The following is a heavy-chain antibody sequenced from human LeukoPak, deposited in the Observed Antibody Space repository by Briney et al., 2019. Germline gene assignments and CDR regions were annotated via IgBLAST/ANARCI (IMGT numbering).Heavy chain of an antibody. CDR3: VRDIVAGSGSYSD. CDR1: GFTFRSAW. CDR2: IRGDGGDA. Sequence: GGSLTLYCAAAGFTFRSAWMHWVRQAPGKGLVWVSRIRGDGGDANYADFVKGRYTISRDNAKSTLYLQMNGLGVEDTAVYYCVRDIVAGSGSYSDWGQGTLVTVSS. D-gene: IGHD3-10*01. J-gene: IGHJ4*02. V-gene: IGHV3-74*01.